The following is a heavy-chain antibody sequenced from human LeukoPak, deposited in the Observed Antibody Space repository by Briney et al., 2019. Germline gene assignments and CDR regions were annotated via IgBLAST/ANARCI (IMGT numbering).Heavy chain of an antibody. J-gene: IGHJ4*02. CDR1: GGSFNGYY. CDR2: INHSGST. V-gene: IGHV4-34*01. D-gene: IGHD2-15*01. CDR3: ARERWDHYGASAYSNIVVVHSNFDY. Sequence: PSETLSLTCAVYGGSFNGYYWSWIRQPQGKGLEWIGEINHSGSTNYNPSLKSRVTMSVDTSKNQFSLKLSSVTAADTAVYYCARERWDHYGASAYSNIVVVHSNFDYWGQGTLVTVSS.